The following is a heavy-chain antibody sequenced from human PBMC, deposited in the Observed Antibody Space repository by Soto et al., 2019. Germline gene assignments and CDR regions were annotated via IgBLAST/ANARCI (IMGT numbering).Heavy chain of an antibody. CDR3: ARSGLYSSGWYVDDY. CDR2: ISAYNGNT. V-gene: IGHV1-18*01. Sequence: ASVKVSCKASGYTFTSYGISWVRQAPGQGLEWMGWISAYNGNTNYAQKLQGRVTMTTDTSTSTAYMALRSLRSDDTAVYYCARSGLYSSGWYVDDYWGQGTLVTVSS. D-gene: IGHD6-19*01. J-gene: IGHJ4*02. CDR1: GYTFTSYG.